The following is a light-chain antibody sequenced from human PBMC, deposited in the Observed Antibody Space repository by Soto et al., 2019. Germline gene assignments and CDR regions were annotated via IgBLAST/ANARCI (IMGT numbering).Light chain of an antibody. Sequence: VMTQSPLSLPVTPGQPASISCRYSQSLVYSDGNTYLSWFQQRPGQSPRRRIYKVCNRDSGVPDRFRDSGSGTDLTLKISRVEAEDVGVDYCMQGTHWPRTFGQGTKVDIK. J-gene: IGKJ1*01. V-gene: IGKV2-30*01. CDR3: MQGTHWPRT. CDR1: QSLVYSDGNTY. CDR2: KVC.